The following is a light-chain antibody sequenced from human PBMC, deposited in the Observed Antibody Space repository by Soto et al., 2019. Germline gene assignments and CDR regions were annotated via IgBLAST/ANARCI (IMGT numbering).Light chain of an antibody. CDR2: KAS. V-gene: IGKV1-5*03. CDR3: QQTYTTPEIT. J-gene: IGKJ5*01. Sequence: DIQMTQSPSILSASVGDRVTITCRASQSISSWLAWYQQKPGKAPNLLIHKASHLESGVPSRFSGSGSGTEFTLTISSLQPGDFAIYYCQQTYTTPEITFGQGTRLEIK. CDR1: QSISSW.